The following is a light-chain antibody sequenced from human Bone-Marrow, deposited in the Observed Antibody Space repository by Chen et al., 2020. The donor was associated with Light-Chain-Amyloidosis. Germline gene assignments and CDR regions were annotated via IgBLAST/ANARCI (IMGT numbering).Light chain of an antibody. V-gene: IGKV1-39*01. Sequence: DIQMTQSPSSLSASVGDRVTMTCRASQSISNYLNWYQQRPGKAPKLLIHSASTLQSGVPSRFSGSGFGTDFTLTISSLQPEDFASYYCLQTYNAPGFGPGTKVDI. J-gene: IGKJ3*01. CDR3: LQTYNAPG. CDR1: QSISNY. CDR2: SAS.